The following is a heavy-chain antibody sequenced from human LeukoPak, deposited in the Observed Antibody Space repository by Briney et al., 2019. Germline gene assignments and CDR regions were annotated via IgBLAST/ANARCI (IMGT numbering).Heavy chain of an antibody. J-gene: IGHJ4*02. Sequence: SETLSLTCTVSGDSINSASSYWAWVRQPPGKGLEWIGTVYYTGRTYNNPSLKSRISISIDTSSNQFSLKVASVSAADTAVYYCASTHAGRYYTTFDSWGQGTLVTVSS. CDR1: GDSINSASSY. V-gene: IGHV4-39*01. D-gene: IGHD1-26*01. CDR3: ASTHAGRYYTTFDS. CDR2: VYYTGRT.